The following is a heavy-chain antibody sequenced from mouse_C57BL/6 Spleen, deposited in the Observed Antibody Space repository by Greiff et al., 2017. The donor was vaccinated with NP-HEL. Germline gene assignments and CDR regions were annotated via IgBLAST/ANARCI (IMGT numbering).Heavy chain of an antibody. V-gene: IGHV1-5*01. J-gene: IGHJ3*01. CDR1: GYTFTSYW. D-gene: IGHD1-1*01. CDR3: TRSITTVDAWFAY. CDR2: IYPGNSDT. Sequence: EVQRVESGTVLARPGASVKMSCKTSGYTFTSYWMHWVKQRPGQGLEWIGAIYPGNSDTSYNQKFKGKAKLTAVTSASTAYMELSSLTNEDSAVYYCTRSITTVDAWFAYWGQGTLVTVSA.